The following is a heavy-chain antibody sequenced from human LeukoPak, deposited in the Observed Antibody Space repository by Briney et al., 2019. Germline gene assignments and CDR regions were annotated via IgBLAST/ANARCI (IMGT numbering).Heavy chain of an antibody. CDR1: GGSISSSSYY. Sequence: PSETLSLTCTVSGGSISSSSYYWGWIRHPPGKGLEWIGSTYYSGSTYYNPSLKSRVTISVDTSKNQFSLKLSSVTAADTAVYYCARTGVVVAAMPYYYCYYGMDVWGQGTTVTVSS. D-gene: IGHD2-15*01. V-gene: IGHV4-39*01. CDR3: ARTGVVVAAMPYYYCYYGMDV. CDR2: TYYSGST. J-gene: IGHJ6*02.